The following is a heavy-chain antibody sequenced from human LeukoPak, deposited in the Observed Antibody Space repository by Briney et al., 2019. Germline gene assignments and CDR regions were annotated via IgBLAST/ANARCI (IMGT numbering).Heavy chain of an antibody. Sequence: AGGSLRLSCAASGFTFSSYAMSWVRQAPGKGLEWVSAISGSGGSTYYADSVKGRFTISRDNSKNTLYLQMNSLRAEDTAVYYCAKDRPVTTDYNWFDPWGQGTLVTVSS. V-gene: IGHV3-23*01. CDR3: AKDRPVTTDYNWFDP. D-gene: IGHD4-17*01. CDR1: GFTFSSYA. CDR2: ISGSGGST. J-gene: IGHJ5*02.